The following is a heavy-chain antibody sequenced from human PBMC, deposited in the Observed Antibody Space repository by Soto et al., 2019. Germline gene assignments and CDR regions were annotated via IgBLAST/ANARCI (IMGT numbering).Heavy chain of an antibody. CDR3: ARIRISMANTYPRYGMDV. V-gene: IGHV1-2*04. CDR2: INPKNGAT. D-gene: IGHD5-12*01. J-gene: IGHJ6*02. CDR1: GYSFTGYS. Sequence: ASVKVSCKASGYSFTGYSMHWVRQAPGQGLEWMGWINPKNGATNYARKFQGWVTMIRDTSMSTVYMELRSLRSDDTAVYSCARIRISMANTYPRYGMDVWGQGTTVTVSS.